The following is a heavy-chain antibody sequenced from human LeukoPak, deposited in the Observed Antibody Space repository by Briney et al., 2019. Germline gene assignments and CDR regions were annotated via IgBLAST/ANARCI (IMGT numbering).Heavy chain of an antibody. CDR1: GYTFTGYY. D-gene: IGHD3-10*01. Sequence: ASVKVSCKASGYTFTGYYMHWVRQAPGQGLEWMGWINPNSGGTNHAQKFQGWVTMTRDTSISTAYMELSRLRSDDTAVYYCARDGVGDAFDIWGQGTMVTVSS. CDR2: INPNSGGT. V-gene: IGHV1-2*04. J-gene: IGHJ3*02. CDR3: ARDGVGDAFDI.